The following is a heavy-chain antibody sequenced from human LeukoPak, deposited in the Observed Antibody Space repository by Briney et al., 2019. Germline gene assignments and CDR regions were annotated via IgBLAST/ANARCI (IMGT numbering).Heavy chain of an antibody. V-gene: IGHV1-69*13. CDR2: IIPIFGTA. D-gene: IGHD3-10*01. CDR1: GGTFSSYA. Sequence: SVKVSCKASGGTFSSYAISWVRQAPGQGLEWMGGIIPIFGTANYAQKFQGRVTITADESTSTAYMELSSLRSEDTAVYYCARARTSYYYGSGSPDQFDYWGQGTLATVSS. J-gene: IGHJ4*02. CDR3: ARARTSYYYGSGSPDQFDY.